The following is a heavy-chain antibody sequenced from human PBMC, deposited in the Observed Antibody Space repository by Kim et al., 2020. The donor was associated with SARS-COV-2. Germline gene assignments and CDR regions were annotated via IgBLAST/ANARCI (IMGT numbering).Heavy chain of an antibody. CDR1: GYTLSTNA. V-gene: IGHV1-3*01. CDR2: INPGNVNT. D-gene: IGHD2-2*01. Sequence: ASVKVSCKASGYTLSTNALHWVRQAPGQSLEWMGWINPGNVNTKYSQKFQGRVTITRDTPANTVYMELSSLTSEDTAVYYCARDRCSKTSCWSDYHNMDVWGNGTTVIVSS. CDR3: ARDRCSKTSCWSDYHNMDV. J-gene: IGHJ6*03.